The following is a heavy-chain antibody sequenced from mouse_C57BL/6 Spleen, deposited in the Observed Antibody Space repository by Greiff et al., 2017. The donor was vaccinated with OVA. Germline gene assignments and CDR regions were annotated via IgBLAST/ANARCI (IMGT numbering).Heavy chain of an antibody. CDR2: IDPSDSYT. Sequence: QVQLQQPGAELVRPGTSVKLSCKASGYTFTSYWMHWVKQRPGQGLEWIGVIDPSDSYTNYNQKCKGKATLTVDTSSSTAYMQLSSLTSEDSAVDYCARRGVYYGSSSYYFDYWGQGTTLTVSS. J-gene: IGHJ2*01. V-gene: IGHV1-59*01. CDR1: GYTFTSYW. D-gene: IGHD1-1*01. CDR3: ARRGVYYGSSSYYFDY.